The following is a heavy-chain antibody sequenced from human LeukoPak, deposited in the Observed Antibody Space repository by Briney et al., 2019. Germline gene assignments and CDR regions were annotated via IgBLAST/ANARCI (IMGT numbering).Heavy chain of an antibody. D-gene: IGHD3-22*01. Sequence: SETLSLTCSVSGGFLSSSSYYWGWIRQPPGKGLEWIGDIYYSGSSYYDPSLKSRVAISIDTSKNQFPLRLGPVNAADSATYYCARRRYYDSTGYLDWGQGTLVTVSS. CDR3: ARRRYYDSTGYLD. V-gene: IGHV4-39*01. J-gene: IGHJ1*01. CDR2: IYYSGSS. CDR1: GGFLSSSSYY.